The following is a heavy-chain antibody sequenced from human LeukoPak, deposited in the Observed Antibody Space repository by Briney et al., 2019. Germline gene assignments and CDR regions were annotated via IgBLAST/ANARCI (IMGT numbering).Heavy chain of an antibody. CDR2: ISSSSSYI. D-gene: IGHD3-10*01. CDR3: ARDRITMVRGDYYYYGMDA. J-gene: IGHJ6*02. Sequence: GGSLRLSCAASGFTFSSYSMNWVRQAPGKGLEWVSSISSSSSYIYYADSVKGRFTISRDNAKNSLYLQMNSLRAEDTAVYYCARDRITMVRGDYYYYGMDAWGQGTTVTVSS. V-gene: IGHV3-21*01. CDR1: GFTFSSYS.